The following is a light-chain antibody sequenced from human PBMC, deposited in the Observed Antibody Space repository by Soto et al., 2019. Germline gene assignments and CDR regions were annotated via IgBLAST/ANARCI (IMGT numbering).Light chain of an antibody. Sequence: EIVLTQSPGTLSLSPGERATLSCRASQSVSSSYLAWDQQKPGQAPRLLIYGASSRATGIPDRVSGSGSGTAFTLTISRLEPEDFALYYCQQYGSSPFIFGPGTNVDIK. CDR3: QQYGSSPFI. J-gene: IGKJ3*01. CDR1: QSVSSSY. V-gene: IGKV3-20*01. CDR2: GAS.